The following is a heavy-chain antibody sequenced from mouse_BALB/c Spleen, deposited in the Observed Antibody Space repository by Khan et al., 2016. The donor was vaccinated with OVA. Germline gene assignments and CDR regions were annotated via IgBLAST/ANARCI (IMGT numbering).Heavy chain of an antibody. CDR3: ANYCGGSYGWYFDV. V-gene: IGHV14-3*02. Sequence: VQLQQSGAELVKPGASVKLSCTASGFNIKDTYMHWVKQRPEQGLEWIGRIDPANGDSKYDPNFQGKATITADTSSNTAYLQLSSLTSEDTAVYTAANYCGGSYGWYFDVWGEGTTVTVSS. D-gene: IGHD1-1*02. CDR1: GFNIKDTY. J-gene: IGHJ1*01. CDR2: IDPANGDS.